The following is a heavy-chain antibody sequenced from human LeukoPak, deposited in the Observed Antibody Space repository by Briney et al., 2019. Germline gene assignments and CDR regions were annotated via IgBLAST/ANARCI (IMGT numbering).Heavy chain of an antibody. Sequence: PGGSLRLSCAASGFTFDDYTMHWVRQAPGKGLEWVSLISWDGGSTYYADSVKGRFTISRDNSKNSLYLQMNSLRTEGTALYYCAKDITNRDGYNPYYYYGMDVWGQGTTVTVSS. CDR2: ISWDGGST. J-gene: IGHJ6*02. CDR1: GFTFDDYT. CDR3: AKDITNRDGYNPYYYYGMDV. V-gene: IGHV3-43*01. D-gene: IGHD5-24*01.